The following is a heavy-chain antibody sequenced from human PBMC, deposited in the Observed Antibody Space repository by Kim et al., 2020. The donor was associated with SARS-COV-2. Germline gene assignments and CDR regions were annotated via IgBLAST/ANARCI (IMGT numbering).Heavy chain of an antibody. CDR2: INHTGNT. D-gene: IGHD1-26*01. J-gene: IGHJ4*03. CDR3: ARVGLISYSAIFDY. CDR1: GVSFSDYY. Sequence: SETLSLTCAVHGVSFSDYYWSWTRQPPGQGPEWIGEINHTGNTNYNPSLKSRVTISVDTSKNQFSLNLKSVTAADTAVYYCARVGLISYSAIFDYWGQGNLVTVSS. V-gene: IGHV4-34*01.